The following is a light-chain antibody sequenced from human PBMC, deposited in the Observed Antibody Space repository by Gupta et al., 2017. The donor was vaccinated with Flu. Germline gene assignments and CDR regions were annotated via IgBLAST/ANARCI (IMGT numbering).Light chain of an antibody. Sequence: DIQMTQSPSSLSASVGDRVTITCRASQHITTYLNWYQQKPRKAPQLLIYDASNLETGVPSRFSGSGSGTDFTFTISRREAEDFATYYCQQYDKIPVTFGQGTRLDI. CDR1: QHITTY. J-gene: IGKJ5*01. CDR2: DAS. CDR3: QQYDKIPVT. V-gene: IGKV1-33*01.